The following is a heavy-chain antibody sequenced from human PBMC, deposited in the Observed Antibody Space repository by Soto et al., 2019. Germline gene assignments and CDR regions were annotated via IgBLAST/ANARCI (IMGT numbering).Heavy chain of an antibody. CDR1: GGSLSSYY. J-gene: IGHJ6*02. D-gene: IGHD1-26*01. Sequence: SETLSLTCTVSGGSLSSYYWNWIRQSSGQGLEWIGNIYYSGSTNLNPSLKSRVTMSLDTSKKQFSLKLSSVTAADTAVYYCARSIVGTTRYNSGTDVWGQGTTVTVS. CDR2: IYYSGST. CDR3: ARSIVGTTRYNSGTDV. V-gene: IGHV4-59*01.